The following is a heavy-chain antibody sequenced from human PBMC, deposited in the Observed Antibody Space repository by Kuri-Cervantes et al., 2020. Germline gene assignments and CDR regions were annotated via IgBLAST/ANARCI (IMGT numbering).Heavy chain of an antibody. CDR3: ARGTYYDILTGYLHYYGMDV. V-gene: IGHV1-8*01. CDR2: MNPNSGNT. D-gene: IGHD3-9*01. CDR1: GYTFTSDD. J-gene: IGHJ6*02. Sequence: ASVKVSCKASGYTFTSDDINWVRQATGQGLEWMGWMNPNSGNTGYAQKFQGRVTMTRNTSISTAYMELSSLRSEDTAVYYCARGTYYDILTGYLHYYGMDVWGQGTTVTVSS.